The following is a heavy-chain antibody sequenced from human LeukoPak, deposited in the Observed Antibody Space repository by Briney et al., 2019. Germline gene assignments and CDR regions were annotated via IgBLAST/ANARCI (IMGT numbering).Heavy chain of an antibody. J-gene: IGHJ4*02. CDR2: IYHSGST. Sequence: SGTLSLTCAVSVGSISSGNWWSWVRQPPGKGLEWIGEIYHSGSTNYNPHLQSRVTISVDTSKNQFSLKLSSVTAADTAVYYCASHPPYYYDSRTLGYWGQGTLVTVSS. CDR3: ASHPPYYYDSRTLGY. D-gene: IGHD3-22*01. V-gene: IGHV4-4*02. CDR1: VGSISSGNW.